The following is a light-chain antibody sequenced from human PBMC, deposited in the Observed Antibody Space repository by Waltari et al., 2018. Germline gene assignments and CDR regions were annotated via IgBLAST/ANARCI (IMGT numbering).Light chain of an antibody. J-gene: IGLJ1*01. CDR2: GTR. CDR3: AAWDDSLNGPV. V-gene: IGLV1-44*01. CDR1: SSNIGNNT. Sequence: QSVLTQPPSASGTPGQSIIISCSGSSSNIGNNTVTWYRQVPGTAPKLLIYGTRERPSGVSNRLSGSKSGTSASLAISALQPEDEADYYCAAWDDSLNGPVFGTGTKVTVL.